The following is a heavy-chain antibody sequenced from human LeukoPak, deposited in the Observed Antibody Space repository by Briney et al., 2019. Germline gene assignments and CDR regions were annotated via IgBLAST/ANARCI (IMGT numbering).Heavy chain of an antibody. CDR3: ARDRLGSDSSSPQSVSFDY. J-gene: IGHJ4*02. CDR2: INPSGGST. Sequence: ASVKVSCKASGYTFTDYFMHWVRQAPGQGLEWMGIINPSGGSTNCAQKFQGRVTMARDTSTSTAYMELTDLGSEDTAVYYCARDRLGSDSSSPQSVSFDYWGQGTLVTVSS. V-gene: IGHV1-46*01. CDR1: GYTFTDYF. D-gene: IGHD6-13*01.